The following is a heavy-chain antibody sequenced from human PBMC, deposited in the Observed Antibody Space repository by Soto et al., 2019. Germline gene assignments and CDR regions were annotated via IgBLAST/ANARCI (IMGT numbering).Heavy chain of an antibody. J-gene: IGHJ4*02. V-gene: IGHV3-23*01. Sequence: SLRLSCAVSGFTFSSYAMSWVRQAPGKGLEWVSATSGSGGDTNYADSVKGRFTISRDNSKNTLYLQMNSLRAEDTAVYYCARNSEHFDYWGQGTLVTVSS. CDR2: TSGSGGDT. CDR3: ARNSEHFDY. CDR1: GFTFSSYA. D-gene: IGHD1-26*01.